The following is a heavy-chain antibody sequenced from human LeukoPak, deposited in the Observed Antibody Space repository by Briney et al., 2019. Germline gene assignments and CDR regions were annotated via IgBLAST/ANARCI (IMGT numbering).Heavy chain of an antibody. V-gene: IGHV4-59*01. CDR1: GGSTSGYY. J-gene: IGHJ6*02. CDR2: IYYSGST. Sequence: PSETLSLTCIVSGGSTSGYYWSWIRQPPGKGLEWIGYIYYSGSTYYNPSLESRVTISVDTSKNQFSLKLSSVTAADTAFYYCARDHPLPDVWGQGTTVTVSS. CDR3: ARDHPLPDV.